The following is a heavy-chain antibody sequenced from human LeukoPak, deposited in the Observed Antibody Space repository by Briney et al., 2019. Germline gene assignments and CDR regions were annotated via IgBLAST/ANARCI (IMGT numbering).Heavy chain of an antibody. CDR3: ARGPRYCSSTSCYKGNWFDP. D-gene: IGHD2-2*02. CDR1: GYSFTSYW. J-gene: IGHJ5*02. CDR2: IYPGDSDT. Sequence: GESLKISCKGSGYSFTSYWIGWVRQMPGKGLEWMGIIYPGDSDTRYSPSFQGQVTISADKPISTAYLQWSSLKASDTAMYYCARGPRYCSSTSCYKGNWFDPWGQGTLVTVSS. V-gene: IGHV5-51*04.